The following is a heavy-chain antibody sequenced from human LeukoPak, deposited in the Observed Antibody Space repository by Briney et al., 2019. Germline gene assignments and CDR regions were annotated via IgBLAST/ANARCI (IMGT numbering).Heavy chain of an antibody. CDR1: GGPISSYY. CDR3: ARSLLSYGRYYYYMDV. CDR2: IYYSGST. V-gene: IGHV4-59*01. D-gene: IGHD4-17*01. J-gene: IGHJ6*03. Sequence: PSETLSLTCTVSGGPISSYYWSWIRQPPGKGLEWIGYIYYSGSTNYNPSLKSRVTISVDTSKNQFSLKLSSVTAADTAVYYCARSLLSYGRYYYYMDVWGKGTTVTVSS.